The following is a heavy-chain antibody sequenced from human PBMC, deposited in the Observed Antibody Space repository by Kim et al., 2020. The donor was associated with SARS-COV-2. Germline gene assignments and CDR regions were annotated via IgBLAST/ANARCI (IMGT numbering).Heavy chain of an antibody. J-gene: IGHJ6*01. CDR2: ITCDGSNS. V-gene: IGHV3-30*03. CDR3: ARDRRGLEEYFYGMDV. D-gene: IGHD3-3*01. CDR1: GFTSTNCA. Sequence: GGSLRLSCAASGFTSTNCAMHWVRQAPGKGLEWLSVITCDGSNSSYSASVKGRFTISRDHSKNMLYLQMNSLRTEDTAVYYCARDRRGLEEYFYGMDVWG.